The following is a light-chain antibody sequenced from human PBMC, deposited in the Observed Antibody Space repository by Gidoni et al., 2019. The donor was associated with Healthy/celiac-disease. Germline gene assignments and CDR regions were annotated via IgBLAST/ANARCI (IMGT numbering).Light chain of an antibody. V-gene: IGKV1-39*01. Sequence: IQMTQSPSSLSASVGDRVTITCRASQSISSYLTWYQQKPGKAPRLLIYAASSLQSGVPSRFSGSGSGTDFTLNISSLQPEELATYDGQQSYSTPWTFGEGTKVEIK. CDR3: QQSYSTPWT. J-gene: IGKJ1*01. CDR1: QSISSY. CDR2: AAS.